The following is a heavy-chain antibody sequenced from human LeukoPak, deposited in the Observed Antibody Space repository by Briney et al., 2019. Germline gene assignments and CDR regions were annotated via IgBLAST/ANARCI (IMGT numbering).Heavy chain of an antibody. V-gene: IGHV3-33*01. D-gene: IGHD6-19*01. CDR1: GFTFSSYG. CDR3: AIIAVAGTSTDY. J-gene: IGHJ4*02. CDR2: IWYDGSNK. Sequence: GGSLRLSCAASGFTFSSYGMHWVRQAPGKGLEWVAVIWYDGSNKYYADSVKGRFTISRDNSKNTLYLRMNSLRAEDTAVYYCAIIAVAGTSTDYWGQGTLVTVSS.